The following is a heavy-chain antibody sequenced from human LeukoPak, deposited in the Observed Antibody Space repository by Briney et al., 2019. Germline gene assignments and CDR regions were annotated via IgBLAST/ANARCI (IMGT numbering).Heavy chain of an antibody. CDR1: GYTFTNYY. CDR3: ARGPFVVVPAAIGWIDP. J-gene: IGHJ5*02. CDR2: INPSGGST. Sequence: ASVKVSCKASGYTFTNYYMHWVRQAPGQGREWMGIINPSGGSTSYAQKFQGRVTMTRDTSTSTVYMELSSLRSEDTAVYYCARGPFVVVPAAIGWIDPWGQGTLVTVSS. D-gene: IGHD2-2*01. V-gene: IGHV1-46*03.